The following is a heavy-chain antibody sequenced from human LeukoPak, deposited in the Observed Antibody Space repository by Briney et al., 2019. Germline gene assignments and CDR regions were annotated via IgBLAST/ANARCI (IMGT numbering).Heavy chain of an antibody. D-gene: IGHD3-22*01. J-gene: IGHJ4*02. CDR2: IKSKTDGGTT. CDR1: GFTFSNAW. V-gene: IGHV3-15*07. CDR3: TTGGDFRAITMIVVVDY. Sequence: GGALRLSCAASGFTFSNAWMNWVRQAPGKGLEWVGRIKSKTDGGTTDYAAPVKGRFTSSRDDSKHTLYLQMNSLKTEDTAVYYCTTGGDFRAITMIVVVDYWGQGTLVTVSS.